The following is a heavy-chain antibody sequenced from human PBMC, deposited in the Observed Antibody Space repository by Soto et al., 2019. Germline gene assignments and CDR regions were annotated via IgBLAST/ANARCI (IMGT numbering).Heavy chain of an antibody. CDR2: MNPNSGNT. D-gene: IGHD5-18*01. CDR3: ARAAVGYSYGYDAFDI. Sequence: QVQLVQSGAEVKKPGASVKVSCKASGYTFTSYDINWVRQATGQGLEWMGWMNPNSGNTGYAQKFQGRVTMTRNTSISTAYMELSSLRXXXTXXXXXARAAVGYSYGYDAFDIWGQGTMVTVXS. V-gene: IGHV1-8*01. J-gene: IGHJ3*02. CDR1: GYTFTSYD.